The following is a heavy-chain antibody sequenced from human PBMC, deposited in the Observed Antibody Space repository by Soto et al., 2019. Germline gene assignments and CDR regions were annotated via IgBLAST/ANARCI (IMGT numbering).Heavy chain of an antibody. CDR1: GGSISSYY. D-gene: IGHD4-4*01. CDR3: TRGRTLTTYYYYYMDV. CDR2: IFNTGST. Sequence: LSLTCSVSGGSISSYYWSWIRQPPGKGLEWIGYIFNTGSTSYNPSLKSRVTISVDTSKSQFSLKLSSATAADTAVYYCTRGRTLTTYYYYYMDVWGKGTTVTVSS. V-gene: IGHV4-59*08. J-gene: IGHJ6*03.